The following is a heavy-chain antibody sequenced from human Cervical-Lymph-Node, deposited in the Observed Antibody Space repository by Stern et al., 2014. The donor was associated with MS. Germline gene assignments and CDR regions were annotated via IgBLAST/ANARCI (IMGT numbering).Heavy chain of an antibody. Sequence: QVQLQESGPGLVKPSQTLSLACTVSGGSISTGGYFWSWIRQHPGKDLEWIGYIYYTGNTYYHPSLKSRVTISVDTSKNQFSLKLTSVTAADTAVYYCARFDFSNNYFDYWGPGTLVTVSS. CDR1: GGSISTGGYF. J-gene: IGHJ4*02. CDR2: IYYTGNT. CDR3: ARFDFSNNYFDY. V-gene: IGHV4-31*03. D-gene: IGHD4-11*01.